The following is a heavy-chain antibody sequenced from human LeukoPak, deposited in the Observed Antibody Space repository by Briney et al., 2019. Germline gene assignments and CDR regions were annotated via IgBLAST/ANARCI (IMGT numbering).Heavy chain of an antibody. D-gene: IGHD6-19*01. J-gene: IGHJ6*02. Sequence: GGSLRLSCAASGFTFDDYAMHWVRQAPGKGLEWVSLISWDGGSTYYADSVKGRFTISRDNSKNTLYLQMNSLRAEVTAVYYCAKCIAVAGVSRHYYGMDVWGQGTTVTVSS. CDR2: ISWDGGST. CDR1: GFTFDDYA. V-gene: IGHV3-43D*03. CDR3: AKCIAVAGVSRHYYGMDV.